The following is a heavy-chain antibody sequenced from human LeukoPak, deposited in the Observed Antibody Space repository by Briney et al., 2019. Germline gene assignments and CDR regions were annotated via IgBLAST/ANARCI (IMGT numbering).Heavy chain of an antibody. V-gene: IGHV3-11*01. Sequence: PGGSLRLSCAASGFTVSSNYMSWVRQAPGKGLEWVSYISSSGSTIYYADSVKGRFTISRDNAKNSLYLQMNSLRAEDTAVYYCARGELSDAFDIWGQGTMVTVSS. D-gene: IGHD1-7*01. CDR2: ISSSGSTI. CDR1: GFTVSSNY. CDR3: ARGELSDAFDI. J-gene: IGHJ3*02.